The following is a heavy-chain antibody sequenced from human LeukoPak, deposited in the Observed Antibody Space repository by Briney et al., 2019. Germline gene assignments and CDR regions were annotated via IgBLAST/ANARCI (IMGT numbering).Heavy chain of an antibody. J-gene: IGHJ6*02. CDR2: ISSSSSYI. CDR1: GFTFSSYS. Sequence: AGGSLRLSCAASGFTFSSYSMTWVRQAPGKGLEWVSSISSSSSYIYYADSVKGRFTISRDNAKNSLYLQMNSLRAEDTAVYYCARGLPAAINYYYYYGMDVWGQGTTVTVSS. V-gene: IGHV3-21*01. D-gene: IGHD2-2*01. CDR3: ARGLPAAINYYYYYGMDV.